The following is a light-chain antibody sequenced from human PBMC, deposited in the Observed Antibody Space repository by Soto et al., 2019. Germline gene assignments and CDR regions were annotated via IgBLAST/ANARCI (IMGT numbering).Light chain of an antibody. J-gene: IGKJ1*01. Sequence: DIQMTQSPSSLSASIGDRVTISCRASQSISSSLNWYQQRPGKAPKLLIYAASNLQSGVPSRFSGSGSGTDFTLAISSLQPEDFATYHCQQSDSTPWTFGHGTKV. V-gene: IGKV1-39*01. CDR2: AAS. CDR3: QQSDSTPWT. CDR1: QSISSS.